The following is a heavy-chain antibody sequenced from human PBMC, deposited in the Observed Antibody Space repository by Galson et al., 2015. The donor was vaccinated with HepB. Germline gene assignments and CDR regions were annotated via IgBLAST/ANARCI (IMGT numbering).Heavy chain of an antibody. D-gene: IGHD3-22*01. Sequence: SLRLSCAASGFTFSRYGMHWVRQAPGKGLEWVAVISYDGSNKYYADSVKGRFTISRDNSKNTLYLQMNSLRAEDTAVYYCAKPITIDDSSGYRDWGQGTLVTVSS. CDR2: ISYDGSNK. J-gene: IGHJ4*02. CDR3: AKPITIDDSSGYRD. CDR1: GFTFSRYG. V-gene: IGHV3-30*18.